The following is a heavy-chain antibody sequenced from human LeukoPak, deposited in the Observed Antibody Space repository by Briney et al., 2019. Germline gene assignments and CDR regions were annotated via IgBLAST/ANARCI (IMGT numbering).Heavy chain of an antibody. Sequence: PGGSLRLSCAASGFTFSSYGIHWVRQAPGKGLEGVAVISYDGNNKYYADSVKGRFTIYRDNSKKTLYLQMNSLRAEDTAVYYCAKDLTYCGGDCYSVWGQGTVVTVSS. J-gene: IGHJ4*02. CDR1: GFTFSSYG. CDR3: AKDLTYCGGDCYSV. V-gene: IGHV3-30*18. CDR2: ISYDGNNK. D-gene: IGHD2-21*02.